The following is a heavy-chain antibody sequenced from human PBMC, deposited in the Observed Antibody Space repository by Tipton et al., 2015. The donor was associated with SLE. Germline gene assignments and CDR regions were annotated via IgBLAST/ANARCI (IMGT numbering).Heavy chain of an antibody. CDR2: INPSGGRT. J-gene: IGHJ4*02. CDR3: ARDGANISSWYIDY. D-gene: IGHD6-13*01. V-gene: IGHV1-46*01. Sequence: QLVQSGAELKKPGASMKVSCKASGYTFSTYYIHWVRQAPGQGLEWMGMINPSGGRTINAQRFQGRLTMTTDTSTSTVFMELSSLRSEDTAVYYCARDGANISSWYIDYWGQGTLVAVSS. CDR1: GYTFSTYY.